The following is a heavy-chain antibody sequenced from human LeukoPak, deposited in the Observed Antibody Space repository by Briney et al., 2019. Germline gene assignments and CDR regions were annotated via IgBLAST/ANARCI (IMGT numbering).Heavy chain of an antibody. V-gene: IGHV3-30*02. CDR1: GLTFRSYG. CDR2: IRYDGSNK. CDR3: AKEDCGSTSCYSHRPREFDY. D-gene: IGHD2-2*01. J-gene: IGHJ4*02. Sequence: GGSLRLSCAASGLTFRSYGMHWDRQAPGKGLEWVAFIRYDGSNKYYADSVKGRFTISRDNSKNTLYLQMNSLRAEDTAVYYCAKEDCGSTSCYSHRPREFDYWGQGTLVTVSS.